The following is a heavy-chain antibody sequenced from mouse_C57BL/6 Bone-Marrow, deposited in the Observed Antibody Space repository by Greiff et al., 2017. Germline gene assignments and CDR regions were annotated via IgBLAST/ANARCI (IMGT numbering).Heavy chain of an antibody. V-gene: IGHV1-81*01. CDR1: GYTFTSYG. D-gene: IGHD1-1*02. J-gene: IGHJ2*01. Sequence: QVQLQQSGAELARPGASVKLSCKASGYTFTSYGISWVKQRTGQGLEWIGEIYPRSGNTYYNEKFKGKATLTADQSSSTAYMELRSLTSEDSAVYFCARRPLYGQLQGYWGQGTTLTVSS. CDR2: IYPRSGNT. CDR3: ARRPLYGQLQGY.